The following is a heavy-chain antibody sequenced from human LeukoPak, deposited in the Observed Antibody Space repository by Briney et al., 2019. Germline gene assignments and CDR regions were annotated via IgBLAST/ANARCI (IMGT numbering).Heavy chain of an antibody. CDR1: GYTLTELS. Sequence: GASVKVSCKVSGYTLTELSMHWVRQAPGKGLEWMGGFDPEDGETIYAQKFQGRVTMTEDTSTDTAYMELSSLRSEDTAVYYCAAPNWKKDPYYFDYWGQGTLVAVSS. D-gene: IGHD1-1*01. J-gene: IGHJ4*02. V-gene: IGHV1-24*01. CDR3: AAPNWKKDPYYFDY. CDR2: FDPEDGET.